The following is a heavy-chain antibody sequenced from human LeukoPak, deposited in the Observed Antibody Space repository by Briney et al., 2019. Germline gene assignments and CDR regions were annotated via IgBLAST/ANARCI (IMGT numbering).Heavy chain of an antibody. Sequence: ASVKVSCKASGYTFTSYYIHWVRQAPGQGLEWMGIVNPSAGSATYAQKFQGRVTMTRDTSTTTVYMELSSLRSEDTAVYYCARDIGTDAFDIWGQGTVVTVSS. CDR1: GYTFTSYY. CDR3: ARDIGTDAFDI. V-gene: IGHV1-46*01. J-gene: IGHJ3*02. CDR2: VNPSAGSA. D-gene: IGHD1-26*01.